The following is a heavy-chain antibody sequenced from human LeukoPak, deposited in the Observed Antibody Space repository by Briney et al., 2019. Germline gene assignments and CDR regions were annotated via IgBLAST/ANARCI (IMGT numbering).Heavy chain of an antibody. CDR2: ISYDGSNK. Sequence: GRSLRLSCAASGFTFSSYAMHWVRQAPGKGLEWVAVISYDGSNKYYADSVKGRFTISRDNSKNTLYLQMNSLRAEDTAVYYCARAPTHSHSGYDFCFDYWGQGTLVTVSS. CDR3: ARAPTHSHSGYDFCFDY. CDR1: GFTFSSYA. J-gene: IGHJ4*02. V-gene: IGHV3-30-3*01. D-gene: IGHD5-12*01.